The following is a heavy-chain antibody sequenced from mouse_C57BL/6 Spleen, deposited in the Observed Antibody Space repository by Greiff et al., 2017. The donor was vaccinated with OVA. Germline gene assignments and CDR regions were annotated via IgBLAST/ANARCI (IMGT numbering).Heavy chain of an antibody. CDR3: ARSGGVAMDY. V-gene: IGHV1-54*01. CDR2: INPGSGGT. Sequence: VQLQQSGAELVRPGTSVKVSCKASGYAFTNYLIEWVKQRPGQGLEWIGVINPGSGGTNYNEKFKGKATLTADKSSSTAYMQLSSLTSEDSAVYFCARSGGVAMDYWGQGTSVTVSS. J-gene: IGHJ4*01. D-gene: IGHD3-1*01. CDR1: GYAFTNYL.